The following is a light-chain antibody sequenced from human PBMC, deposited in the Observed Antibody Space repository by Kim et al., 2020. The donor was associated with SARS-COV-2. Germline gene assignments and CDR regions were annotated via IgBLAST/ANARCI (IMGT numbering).Light chain of an antibody. CDR2: GAS. CDR1: QSVSDSY. V-gene: IGKV3-20*01. Sequence: EIVLTQSPGTLSLSPGERATLSCRASQSVSDSYLAWYQQKPGQAPRLLIYGASSRATGIPDRFSGSGSGTDFTLTISILEPEDFAVYYCQQYGDSPWTFGQGTKVEIK. CDR3: QQYGDSPWT. J-gene: IGKJ1*01.